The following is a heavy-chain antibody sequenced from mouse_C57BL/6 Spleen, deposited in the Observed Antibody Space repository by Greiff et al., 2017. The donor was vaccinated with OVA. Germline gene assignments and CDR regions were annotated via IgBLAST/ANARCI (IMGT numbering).Heavy chain of an antibody. V-gene: IGHV1-53*01. D-gene: IGHD2-4*01. CDR2: INPSNGGT. Sequence: VQLQQPGTELVKPGASVKLSCKASGYTFTSYWMHWVKQRPGQGLEWLGNINPSNGGTNYNEKFKSKATLTVDKSSSTAYMQLSSLTSEDSAVYYCARDDYDWGYYFDYWGQGTTLTVSS. J-gene: IGHJ2*01. CDR1: GYTFTSYW. CDR3: ARDDYDWGYYFDY.